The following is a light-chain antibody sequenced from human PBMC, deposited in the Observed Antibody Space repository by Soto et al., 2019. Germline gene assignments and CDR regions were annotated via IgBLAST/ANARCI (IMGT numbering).Light chain of an antibody. J-gene: IGKJ3*01. V-gene: IGKV1-8*01. CDR1: QGISSY. Sequence: IRMTQSPSSFSASTGDRVTITCRASQGISSYLAWYQQKPGKAPKLLIYAASTLQSGVPSRFSGSGSGTDFTLTISCLQSEDFATYYCQQYYSYPFTFGPGTKVDIK. CDR2: AAS. CDR3: QQYYSYPFT.